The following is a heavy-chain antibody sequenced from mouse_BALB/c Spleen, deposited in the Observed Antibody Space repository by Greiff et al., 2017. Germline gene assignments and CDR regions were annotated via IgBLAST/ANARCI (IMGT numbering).Heavy chain of an antibody. Sequence: EVKVVESGGGLVQPGGSLKLSCAASGFTFSSYTMSWVRQTPEKRLEWVAYISNGGGSTYYPDTVKGRFTISRDNAKNTLYLQMSSLKSEDTAMYYCARQDSSGPAWFAYWGQGTLVTVSA. CDR2: ISNGGGST. J-gene: IGHJ3*01. CDR3: ARQDSSGPAWFAY. V-gene: IGHV5-12-2*01. D-gene: IGHD3-2*01. CDR1: GFTFSSYT.